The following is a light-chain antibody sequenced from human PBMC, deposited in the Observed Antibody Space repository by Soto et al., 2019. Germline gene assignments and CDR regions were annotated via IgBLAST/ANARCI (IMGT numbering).Light chain of an antibody. CDR2: KAS. CDR1: QSISSW. CDR3: QQYNNWPRT. Sequence: IQMTQSPSTLSASLGDRVTITCRASQSISSWLAWYQQKPGKAPKLLIYKASSLESGVPARFSGFGSGTEFTLTINSLQPEDSAVYYCQQYNNWPRTFGHGTKVDIK. J-gene: IGKJ1*01. V-gene: IGKV1-5*03.